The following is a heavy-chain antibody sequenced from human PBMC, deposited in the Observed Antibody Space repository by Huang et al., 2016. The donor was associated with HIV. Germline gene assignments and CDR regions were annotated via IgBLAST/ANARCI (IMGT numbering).Heavy chain of an antibody. CDR3: TTNPPETYFQDLSGNFRVLDY. CDR2: LTSKADGGTL. V-gene: IGHV3-15*01. D-gene: IGHD3-22*01. Sequence: EVQLVTAGGDLVKLGGSLRLSCTVSGFNLDNAWVGWVRQAAGRGLEWCERLTSKADGGTLEYDTPVKGRYFSSRDDSRNTVYLQMNSLKSEDTGVYFCTTNPPETYFQDLSGNFRVLDYWGRGTLVTVSS. CDR1: GFNLDNAW. J-gene: IGHJ4*02.